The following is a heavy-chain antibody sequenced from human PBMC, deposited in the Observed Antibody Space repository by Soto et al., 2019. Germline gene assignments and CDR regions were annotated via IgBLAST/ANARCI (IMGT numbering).Heavy chain of an antibody. CDR1: GFTVSSYA. CDR3: ARDPGYSRTDAFDI. J-gene: IGHJ3*02. Sequence: PGGSLRLSCADSGFTVSSYAMSWIRRAPGKGLEWVSIIYSGGSTYYADSVKGRFTISRDTAKNPLYLQMNSLRAEDTAVYYCARDPGYSRTDAFDIWGQGTMVTVSS. D-gene: IGHD6-13*01. CDR2: IYSGGST. V-gene: IGHV3-66*01.